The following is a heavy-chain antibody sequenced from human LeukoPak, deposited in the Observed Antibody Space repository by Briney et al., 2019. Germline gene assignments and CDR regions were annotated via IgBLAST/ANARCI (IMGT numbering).Heavy chain of an antibody. CDR3: ARDSVSGATLAAY. J-gene: IGHJ4*02. V-gene: IGHV1-46*01. D-gene: IGHD1-26*01. CDR2: INPSGAST. CDR1: GYTFTNYY. Sequence: GASVTVSCKPSGYTFTNYYIHWVRQAPGQGLEWMGIINPSGASTTYAQKFQGRVFMTGDTSTGTVYMHLSSLRSEDTAVYYCARDSVSGATLAAYWGQGTLVTVSS.